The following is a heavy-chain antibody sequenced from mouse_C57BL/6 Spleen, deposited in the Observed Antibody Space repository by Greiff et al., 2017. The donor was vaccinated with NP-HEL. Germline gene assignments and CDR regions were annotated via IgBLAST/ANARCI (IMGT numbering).Heavy chain of an antibody. V-gene: IGHV1-81*01. D-gene: IGHD1-1*01. CDR2: IYPRSGNT. Sequence: VQLQQSGAELARPGASVKLSCKASGYTFTSYGISWVKQRTGQGLEWIGEIYPRSGNTYYNEKFKGKATLTADKSSSTAYMELRSLTSEDSAVYFCAAFYYDGSSYPYYYARDYWGQGTSVTVSS. J-gene: IGHJ4*01. CDR1: GYTFTSYG. CDR3: AAFYYDGSSYPYYYARDY.